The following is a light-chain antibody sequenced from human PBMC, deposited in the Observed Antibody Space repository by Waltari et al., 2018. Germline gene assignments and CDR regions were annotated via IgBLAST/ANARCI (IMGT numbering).Light chain of an antibody. V-gene: IGLV3-27*01. J-gene: IGLJ3*02. CDR3: FSAADDFWV. CDR1: IVTTKY. Sequence: FDLPQPSSVSVSPGQTARITCSGDIVTTKYTRWFQQKPGRAPLLLIYQDTERPLGIPERFSGSISGTTITLTITGAQFEDEADYHCFSAADDFWVFGGGTKLTVL. CDR2: QDT.